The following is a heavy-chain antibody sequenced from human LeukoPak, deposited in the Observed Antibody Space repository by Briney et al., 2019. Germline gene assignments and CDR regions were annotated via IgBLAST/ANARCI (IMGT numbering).Heavy chain of an antibody. Sequence: QPGRSLRLSCAASGFTFSSYAMHWVRQAPGKGLEWVAVISYDGNNKYYADSVKGRFTISRDNSKNTVYLQMNSLRAEDTAVYYCAKDFLFRALRGYYFDYWGQGTLVTVSS. D-gene: IGHD3-16*01. V-gene: IGHV3-30*04. CDR2: ISYDGNNK. CDR1: GFTFSSYA. CDR3: AKDFLFRALRGYYFDY. J-gene: IGHJ4*02.